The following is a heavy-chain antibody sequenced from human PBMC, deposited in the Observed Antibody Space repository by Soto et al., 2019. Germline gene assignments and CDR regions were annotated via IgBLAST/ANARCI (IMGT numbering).Heavy chain of an antibody. CDR2: ISSSGSTI. CDR3: AISPAYGMDV. J-gene: IGHJ6*02. CDR1: GFTFSSYE. Sequence: PGGSLRLSCAASGFTFSSYEMNWVRQAPGKGLEWVSYISSSGSTIYYADSVKGRFTISRDNAKNSLYLQMNSLRAEDTAVYYCAISPAYGMDVWGQGTTVTSP. V-gene: IGHV3-48*03.